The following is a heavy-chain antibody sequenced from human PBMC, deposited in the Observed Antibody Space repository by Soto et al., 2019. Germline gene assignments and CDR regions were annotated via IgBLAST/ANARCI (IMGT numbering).Heavy chain of an antibody. CDR1: GYSFSGYY. CDR2: INPNSGGT. V-gene: IGHV1-2*02. D-gene: IGHD3-10*01. Sequence: ASVKVSCKASGYSFSGYYMRWGRQAPGQGLEWMGWINPNSGGTNYAQKFQGRVTMTRDTSISTAYMELSRLRSDDTAVYYCASTMVRGVINYGMDVWGQGTTVTVSS. CDR3: ASTMVRGVINYGMDV. J-gene: IGHJ6*02.